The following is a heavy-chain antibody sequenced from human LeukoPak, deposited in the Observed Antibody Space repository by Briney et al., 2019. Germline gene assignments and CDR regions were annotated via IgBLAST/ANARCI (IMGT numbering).Heavy chain of an antibody. D-gene: IGHD3-22*01. CDR1: GGSISSSSYY. Sequence: PSETLSLTCTVSGGSISSSSYYWGWIRQPPGKGLEWMGSIYYSGSTYYNPSLKSRVTISVDTSKNQFSLKLSSVTAADTAVYYCARHPSIEPHYYDSSGYYWNYWGQGTLVTVSS. V-gene: IGHV4-39*01. J-gene: IGHJ4*02. CDR2: IYYSGST. CDR3: ARHPSIEPHYYDSSGYYWNY.